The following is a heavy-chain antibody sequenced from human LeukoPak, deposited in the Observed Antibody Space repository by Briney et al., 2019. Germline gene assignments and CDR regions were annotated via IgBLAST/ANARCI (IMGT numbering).Heavy chain of an antibody. CDR1: GGSISSYY. CDR2: IYTSGST. V-gene: IGHV4-4*07. CDR3: ARDWRYYGSEYNWFDP. D-gene: IGHD3-10*01. Sequence: PSETLSLTCTVSGGSISSYYWSWIRQPAGKGLEWIGRIYTSGSTNYNPSLKSRVTMSVDTSKNQFSLKLSSVTAADTAVYYCARDWRYYGSEYNWFDPWGQGTLVTVSS. J-gene: IGHJ5*02.